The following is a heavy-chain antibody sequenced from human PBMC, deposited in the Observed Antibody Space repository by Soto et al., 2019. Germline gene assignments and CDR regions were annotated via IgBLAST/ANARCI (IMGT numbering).Heavy chain of an antibody. Sequence: GGSLRLSCAASGFICSSYDMSWVRQAPGKGLEWVSTILVGGSTHYEDSVKGRFTISRDGSKNTVYLQMHSLTAGDTAVYYCAKATATSGGAFDICGQGTMVTVSS. CDR1: GFICSSYD. V-gene: IGHV3-23*01. CDR2: ILVGGST. CDR3: AKATATSGGAFDI. D-gene: IGHD1-1*01. J-gene: IGHJ3*02.